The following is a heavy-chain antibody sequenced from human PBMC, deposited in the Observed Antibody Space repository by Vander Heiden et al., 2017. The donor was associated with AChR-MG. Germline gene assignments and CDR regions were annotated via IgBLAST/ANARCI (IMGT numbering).Heavy chain of an antibody. D-gene: IGHD6-13*01. CDR1: GGSFSGYY. V-gene: IGHV4-34*01. CDR3: ASEGDAAGY. CDR2: MNNRGST. Sequence: QVQLQQWGAGLLKPSETLSLTCAVYGGSFSGYYWRWIRQPPGKGLELIGEMNNRGSTNDNPSLKSRVTISGDTSKNQLSMKMSSVTDADTAVYDGASEGDAAGYWGHGTMVTVSS. J-gene: IGHJ4*01.